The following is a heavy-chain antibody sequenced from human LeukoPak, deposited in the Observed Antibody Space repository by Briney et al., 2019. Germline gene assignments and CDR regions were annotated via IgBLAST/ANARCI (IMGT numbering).Heavy chain of an antibody. V-gene: IGHV3-23*01. CDR3: AKVTTVTTPTYGYFDL. Sequence: GGSLRLSCAASGFKFSSYAMTWVRQAPGKGLEWVSAISGSGAGTYYTDSVKGRFTISRDNSENTLYLQMNSLRAEDTAVYYCAKVTTVTTPTYGYFDLWGRGTLVTVSS. CDR2: ISGSGAGT. CDR1: GFKFSSYA. D-gene: IGHD4-17*01. J-gene: IGHJ2*01.